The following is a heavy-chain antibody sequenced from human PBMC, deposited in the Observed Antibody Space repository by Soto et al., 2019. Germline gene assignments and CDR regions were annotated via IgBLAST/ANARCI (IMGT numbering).Heavy chain of an antibody. V-gene: IGHV4-39*01. D-gene: IGHD6-6*01. Sequence: QLQLQESGPGLVKPSETLSLTCTVSGGSISSSSYYWGWIRQPPGKGLEWIGSIYYSGSTYYNPSLKSRVTISVDTSKNQFSLKLSSVTAADTAVYYCARLGKQLPFYGMDVWGQGTTVTVSS. CDR3: ARLGKQLPFYGMDV. J-gene: IGHJ6*02. CDR2: IYYSGST. CDR1: GGSISSSSYY.